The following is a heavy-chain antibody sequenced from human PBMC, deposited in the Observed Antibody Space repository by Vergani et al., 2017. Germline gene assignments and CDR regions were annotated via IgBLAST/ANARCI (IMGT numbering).Heavy chain of an antibody. CDR2: ISSSSSTI. Sequence: EVQLLESGGGLVQPGGSLRLSCAASGFTFSSYSMNWVRQAPGKGLEWVSYISSSSSTIYYADSVKGRFTISRDNAKNSLYLQMNSLRAEDTAVYYCARGQYDSSGYYYPGPFDYWGQGTLVTVSS. V-gene: IGHV3-48*04. D-gene: IGHD3-22*01. CDR1: GFTFSSYS. CDR3: ARGQYDSSGYYYPGPFDY. J-gene: IGHJ4*02.